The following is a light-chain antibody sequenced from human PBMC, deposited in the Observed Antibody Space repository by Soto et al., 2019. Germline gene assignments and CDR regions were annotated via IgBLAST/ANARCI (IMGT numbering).Light chain of an antibody. J-gene: IGKJ4*01. V-gene: IGKV1-5*01. CDR2: DAY. Sequence: DIQMTQSPSILSASVGDRVTITCRASQSIRSWLAWYQQKPGKAPKLLIYDAYSLESGVPSRFSGRRSGTEFTLTIAGLQPEDFAVYFCQQYDDWLRLTFGGGTKVEIK. CDR3: QQYDDWLRLT. CDR1: QSIRSW.